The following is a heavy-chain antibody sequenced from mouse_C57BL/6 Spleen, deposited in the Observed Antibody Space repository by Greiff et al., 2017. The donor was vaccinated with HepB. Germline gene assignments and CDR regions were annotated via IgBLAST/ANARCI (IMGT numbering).Heavy chain of an antibody. V-gene: IGHV5-16*01. CDR1: GFTFSDYY. CDR2: INYDGSST. CDR3: ARERYSNSFDY. D-gene: IGHD2-5*01. Sequence: EVQLVESEGGLVQPGSSMKLSCTASGFTFSDYYMAWVRQVPEKGLEWVANINYDGSSTYYLDSLKSRFIISSDNAKNILYLQMSSLKSEDTATYYCARERYSNSFDYWGQGTTLTVSS. J-gene: IGHJ2*01.